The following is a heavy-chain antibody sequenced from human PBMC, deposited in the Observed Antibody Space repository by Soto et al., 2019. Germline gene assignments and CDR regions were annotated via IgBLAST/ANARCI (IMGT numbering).Heavy chain of an antibody. V-gene: IGHV4-30-2*01. Sequence: SETLSLSCAVSGGSISSGGYSWSWIRQPPGKGLEWIGYIYHSGSTYYNPSLKSRVTISVDRSKNQFSLKLSSVTAADTAVYYCARSGTSWRGTHFDYRGQRTPVTVSS. CDR2: IYHSGST. D-gene: IGHD2-2*01. CDR1: GGSISSGGYS. J-gene: IGHJ4*02. CDR3: ARSGTSWRGTHFDY.